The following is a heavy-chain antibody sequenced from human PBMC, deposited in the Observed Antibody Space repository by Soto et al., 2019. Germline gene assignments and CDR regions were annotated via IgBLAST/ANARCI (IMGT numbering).Heavy chain of an antibody. CDR3: ARGQKDIVVVLRDNWFDP. CDR2: VSAYNGNT. J-gene: IGHJ5*02. Sequence: SVKVSCKASGYTFTSYGISWVRQAPGQGLEWMGWVSAYNGNTICAQRFQGRVTMTTDTSTSTAYMELRNLRSDDTAVYYCARGQKDIVVVLRDNWFDPWGQGTLVTVSS. D-gene: IGHD2-15*01. CDR1: GYTFTSYG. V-gene: IGHV1-18*01.